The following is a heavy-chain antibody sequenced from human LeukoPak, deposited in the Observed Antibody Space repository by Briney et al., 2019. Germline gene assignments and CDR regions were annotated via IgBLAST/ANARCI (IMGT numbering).Heavy chain of an antibody. J-gene: IGHJ6*03. Sequence: GGSLRLSCAASGFTFNNYWMYWVRQAPGKGLEWVANIKQDGSVKNYVDSVKGRFTISRDNAKNSLYLQMNSLRAEDTAVYYCARDDFLTGYQWYYYYYYMDVWGKGTTVTISS. CDR3: ARDDFLTGYQWYYYYYYMDV. V-gene: IGHV3-7*01. CDR2: IKQDGSVK. D-gene: IGHD3-9*01. CDR1: GFTFNNYW.